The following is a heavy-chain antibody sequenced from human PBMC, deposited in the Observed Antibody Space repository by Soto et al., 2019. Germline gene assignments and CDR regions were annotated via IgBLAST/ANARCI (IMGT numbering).Heavy chain of an antibody. Sequence: GSLRLSCAASGFTFNNYAMTWVLQAPGKGLEWVSAISGGGDTTSYADSVKGRFTVSRDGSKNTLYLQMSSLRAEDTALYYCAKGRGGSGSLTPRVDFWGQGTLVTVSS. CDR3: AKGRGGSGSLTPRVDF. D-gene: IGHD3-10*01. V-gene: IGHV3-23*01. CDR1: GFTFNNYA. J-gene: IGHJ4*02. CDR2: ISGGGDTT.